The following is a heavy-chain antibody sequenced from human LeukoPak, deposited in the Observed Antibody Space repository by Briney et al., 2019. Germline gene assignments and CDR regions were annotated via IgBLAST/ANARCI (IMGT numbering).Heavy chain of an antibody. CDR1: GGSISSYY. Sequence: SETLSLTCTVSGGSISSYYWSWIRQPPGKGLEWIGYIYYSGSTNYNPSLKSRVTMSVDTSKNQFSLHLSSVTAADTAVYYCARARDYYGSGNFYYFDYWGQGTLVTVSS. D-gene: IGHD3-10*01. CDR2: IYYSGST. V-gene: IGHV4-59*08. J-gene: IGHJ4*02. CDR3: ARARDYYGSGNFYYFDY.